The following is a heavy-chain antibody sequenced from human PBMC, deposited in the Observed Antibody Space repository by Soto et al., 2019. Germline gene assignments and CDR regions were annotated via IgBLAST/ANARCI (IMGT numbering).Heavy chain of an antibody. CDR2: ISAYNGNT. V-gene: IGHV1-18*01. Sequence: ASVNVSCKASCYTFTTYAISWALQAPGQGLEWMGWISAYNGNTNYAQKLQGRVTMTTDTSTSTAYMELRSLRSDDTAVYYCARIPVLRYFDWPSPLDYWGQGTLVTVSS. CDR3: ARIPVLRYFDWPSPLDY. CDR1: CYTFTTYA. J-gene: IGHJ4*02. D-gene: IGHD3-9*01.